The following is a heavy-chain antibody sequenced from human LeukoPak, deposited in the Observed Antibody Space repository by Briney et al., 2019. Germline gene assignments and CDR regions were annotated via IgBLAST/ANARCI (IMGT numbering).Heavy chain of an antibody. J-gene: IGHJ4*02. D-gene: IGHD1-26*01. V-gene: IGHV3-11*01. CDR1: GFTFSDYY. Sequence: GGSLRLSCAASGFTFSDYYMSWIRQAPGKGLEWVSYISSSGSTIYYADSVKGRFTISRDNAKNSLYLQMSSLRAEDTAVYYCASNRYSGSYYTFDSFDYWGQGTLVTVSS. CDR3: ASNRYSGSYYTFDSFDY. CDR2: ISSSGSTI.